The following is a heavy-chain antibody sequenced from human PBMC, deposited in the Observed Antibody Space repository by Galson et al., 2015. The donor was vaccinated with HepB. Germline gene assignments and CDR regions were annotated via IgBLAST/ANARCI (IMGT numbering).Heavy chain of an antibody. J-gene: IGHJ4*02. D-gene: IGHD3-16*01. CDR1: GYTFTNYA. CDR2: INAGNGNT. CDR3: ARGKWMEGTWGPYYFDY. V-gene: IGHV1-3*01. Sequence: SVKVSCKASGYTFTNYAMQWVRQAPGQRLEWMGWINAGNGNTKYSQRFLDRVTITRDTSASTVYMELSGLRSEDTAVHFCARGKWMEGTWGPYYFDYWGQGTLVTVSS.